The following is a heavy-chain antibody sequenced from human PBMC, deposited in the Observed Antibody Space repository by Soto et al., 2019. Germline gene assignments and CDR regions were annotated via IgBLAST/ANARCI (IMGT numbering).Heavy chain of an antibody. D-gene: IGHD1-26*01. V-gene: IGHV4-39*01. Sequence: SETLSLTCTVSGGSISSSTYYWGWIRQPPGKGLEWIGSIYYSGHTHYNPSLESRVTISVDTSKSQFSLKVNSATAADTAVYYCARTPLRDGSYSLPRSFDYWGQGILVTVSS. J-gene: IGHJ4*02. CDR2: IYYSGHT. CDR1: GGSISSSTYY. CDR3: ARTPLRDGSYSLPRSFDY.